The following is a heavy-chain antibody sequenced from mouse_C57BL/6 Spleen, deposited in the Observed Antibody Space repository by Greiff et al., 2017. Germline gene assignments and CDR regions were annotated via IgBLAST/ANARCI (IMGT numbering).Heavy chain of an antibody. CDR2: IWRGGST. V-gene: IGHV2-2*01. Sequence: VQLQEPGPGLVQPSQSLSISCTVSGFTLTSYGVHWVRQSPGKGLEWLGVIWRGGSTDYNAAFITRLGTRKDNSKSQVYFKMSSLQADDTAIYYCARKHGSRSYAMDYWGEGASVTVSS. CDR3: ARKHGSRSYAMDY. CDR1: GFTLTSYG. J-gene: IGHJ4*01. D-gene: IGHD1-1*01.